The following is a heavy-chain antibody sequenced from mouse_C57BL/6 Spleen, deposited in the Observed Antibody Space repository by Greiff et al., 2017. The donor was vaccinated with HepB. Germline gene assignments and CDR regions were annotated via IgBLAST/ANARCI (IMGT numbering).Heavy chain of an antibody. J-gene: IGHJ3*01. CDR2: IYPGSGST. CDR3: ARGGIYYYGSSGFAY. V-gene: IGHV1-55*01. CDR1: GYTFPSYW. Sequence: VKLMASGAELVKPGASVKMSCKASGYTFPSYWITWVKQRPGQGLEWLGDIYPGSGSTTYNEKFQSKATLTVDTSSSTAYRQLSSLPSEDSAVYYCARGGIYYYGSSGFAYWGQGTLVTVSA. D-gene: IGHD1-1*01.